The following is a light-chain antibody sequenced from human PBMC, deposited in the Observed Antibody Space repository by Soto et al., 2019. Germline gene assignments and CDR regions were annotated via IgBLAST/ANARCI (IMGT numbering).Light chain of an antibody. J-gene: IGLJ3*02. V-gene: IGLV1-51*02. CDR1: SSNIGNNY. Sequence: QSVLTQPPPVSAAPGQKVTISCSGSSSNIGNNYVSWYQQLPGTAPKLLIYENNKRPSGIPDRFSGSKSGTSATLGITGLQTGDEADYYCGTWDSSLSVWVFGGGTKLTVL. CDR3: GTWDSSLSVWV. CDR2: ENN.